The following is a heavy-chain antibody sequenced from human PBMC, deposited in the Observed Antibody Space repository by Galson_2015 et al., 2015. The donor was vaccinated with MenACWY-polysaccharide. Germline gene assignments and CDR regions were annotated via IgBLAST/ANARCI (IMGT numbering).Heavy chain of an antibody. CDR2: IYYSGST. Sequence: ETLSLTCTVSGGSISSSSYYWGWIRQPPGKGLEWIGSIYYSGSTYYNPSLKSRVTISVDTSKNQFSLKLSSVTAADTAVYYCARHQRAAVAGGDAFDIWGQGTMVTVSS. CDR3: ARHQRAAVAGGDAFDI. J-gene: IGHJ3*02. CDR1: GGSISSSSYY. V-gene: IGHV4-39*01. D-gene: IGHD6-19*01.